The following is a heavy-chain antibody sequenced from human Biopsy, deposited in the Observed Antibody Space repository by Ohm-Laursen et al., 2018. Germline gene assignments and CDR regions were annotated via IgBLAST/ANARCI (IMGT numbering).Heavy chain of an antibody. D-gene: IGHD3-22*01. CDR1: GYTFTGYH. Sequence: ASVKVSCKASGYTFTGYHVHWVRQAPGQGLEWMGWINAKTGDTNYAQKLQGRVTMTRDTSISTAYVDLSSLRSDDTAVYYCSRGGYYYDSLAYYYWFDPWGQGTLVTVSS. J-gene: IGHJ5*02. CDR2: INAKTGDT. V-gene: IGHV1-2*02. CDR3: SRGGYYYDSLAYYYWFDP.